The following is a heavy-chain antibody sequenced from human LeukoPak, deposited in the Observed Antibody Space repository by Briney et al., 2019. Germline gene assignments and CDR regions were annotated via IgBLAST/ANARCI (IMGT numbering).Heavy chain of an antibody. J-gene: IGHJ4*02. D-gene: IGHD7-27*01. CDR1: GFTFSTYG. V-gene: IGHV3-33*06. CDR2: IWYDGSNK. CDR3: TKDGPNWGSDFDY. Sequence: GGSLRLSCAASGFTFSTYGMHWVRQAPGKGLEWVAVIWYDGSNKYYADSVKGRFTISRDNSENTLYLQMNSLRAEDTAVYYCTKDGPNWGSDFDYWGQGTLVTVSS.